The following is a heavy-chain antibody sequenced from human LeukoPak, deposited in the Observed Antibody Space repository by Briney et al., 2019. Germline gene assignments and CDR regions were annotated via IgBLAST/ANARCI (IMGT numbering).Heavy chain of an antibody. CDR3: ARGDSSGLKGGASDI. J-gene: IGHJ3*02. V-gene: IGHV4-59*01. Sequence: SETLSLTCTVSGGSISSYYWSWIRQPPGKGLEWIGYIYYSGSTNYNPSLKSRVTISVDTSKNQFSLKLSSVTAADTAVYYCARGDSSGLKGGASDIWGQGTMVTVSS. D-gene: IGHD6-19*01. CDR1: GGSISSYY. CDR2: IYYSGST.